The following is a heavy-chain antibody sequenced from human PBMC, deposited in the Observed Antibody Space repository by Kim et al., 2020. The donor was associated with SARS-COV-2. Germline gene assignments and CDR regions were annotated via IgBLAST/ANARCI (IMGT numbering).Heavy chain of an antibody. CDR3: ATASPRLLRFLEWLSRFDY. CDR1: GYTLTELS. J-gene: IGHJ4*02. V-gene: IGHV1-24*01. D-gene: IGHD3-3*01. CDR2: FDPEDGET. Sequence: ASVKVSCKVSGYTLTELSMHWVRQAPGKGLEWMGGFDPEDGETIYAQKFQGRVTMTEDTSTDTAYMELSSLRSEDTAVYYCATASPRLLRFLEWLSRFDYWGQGTLVTVSS.